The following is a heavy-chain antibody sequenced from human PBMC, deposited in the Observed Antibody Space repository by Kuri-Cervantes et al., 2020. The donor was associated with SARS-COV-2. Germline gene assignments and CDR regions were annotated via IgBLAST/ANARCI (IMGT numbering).Heavy chain of an antibody. CDR2: ISPIFGKA. Sequence: ASVKVSCKASGGNFSNYAITWVRQAPGPGLEWVGGISPIFGKAKYAQKFQGRVTMTRNTSISTAYMELSSLRSEDTAVYYCARVFVSIAARPSYYYYMDVWGQGTLVTVSS. D-gene: IGHD6-6*01. V-gene: IGHV1-8*01. CDR1: GGNFSNYA. J-gene: IGHJ6*03. CDR3: ARVFVSIAARPSYYYYMDV.